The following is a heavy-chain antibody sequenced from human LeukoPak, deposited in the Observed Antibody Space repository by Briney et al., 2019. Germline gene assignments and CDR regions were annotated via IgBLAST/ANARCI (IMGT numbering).Heavy chain of an antibody. CDR1: GGSISSYY. V-gene: IGHV4-59*01. CDR3: AKGGHSSGWYHDY. CDR2: VYYSGST. J-gene: IGHJ4*02. Sequence: SETLSLTCTVSGGSISSYYWSWIRQPPGKGLEWIGYVYYSGSTNYNPSLKSRVTISVDTSKNQFSLKLTSVTAADTAVYYCAKGGHSSGWYHDYWGQGTLVTVSS. D-gene: IGHD6-19*01.